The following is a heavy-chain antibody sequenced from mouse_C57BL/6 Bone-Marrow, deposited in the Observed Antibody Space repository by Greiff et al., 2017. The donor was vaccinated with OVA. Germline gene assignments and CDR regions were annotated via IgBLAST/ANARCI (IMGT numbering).Heavy chain of an antibody. V-gene: IGHV1-4*01. CDR1: GYTFTSYT. D-gene: IGHD2-1*01. Sequence: VQLQQSGAELARPGASVKMSCKASGYTFTSYTMHWVKQRPGQGLEWIGYINPCSGYTKYNQKFKDKSTLTADKSSSTAYMQLSRLPSEDSAVYFCARLGNSPDYWGRGTTLTVSS. CDR3: ARLGNSPDY. J-gene: IGHJ2*01. CDR2: INPCSGYT.